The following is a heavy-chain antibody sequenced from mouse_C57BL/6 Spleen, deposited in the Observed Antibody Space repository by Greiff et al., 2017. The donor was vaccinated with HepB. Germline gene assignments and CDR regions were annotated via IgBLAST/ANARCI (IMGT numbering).Heavy chain of an antibody. CDR2: IYPGDGDT. D-gene: IGHD1-1*01. J-gene: IGHJ2*01. CDR1: GYAFSSSW. CDR3: ARRYGSGGDYFDY. Sequence: QVQLQQSGPELVKPGASVKISCKASGYAFSSSWMNWVKQRPGKGLEWIGRIYPGDGDTNYNGKFKGKATLTADKSSSTAYMQLSSLTSEDSAVYFCARRYGSGGDYFDYWGQGTTLTGSS. V-gene: IGHV1-82*01.